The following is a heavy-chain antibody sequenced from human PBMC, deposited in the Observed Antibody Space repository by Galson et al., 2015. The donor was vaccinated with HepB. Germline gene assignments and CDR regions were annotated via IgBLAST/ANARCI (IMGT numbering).Heavy chain of an antibody. CDR1: GFTFNTYT. V-gene: IGHV3-21*01. J-gene: IGHJ3*02. CDR3: AGEARVCDGNRCYSGISGFDI. Sequence: SLRLSCAASGFTFNTYTMNWVRQAPGKGLEWVSSISTGSTDIQYADSVKGRFTISRDNAKNSLYLQMNSLRAEDTAVYYCAGEARVCDGNRCYSGISGFDIWGQGTMVTVP. D-gene: IGHD2-15*01. CDR2: ISTGSTDI.